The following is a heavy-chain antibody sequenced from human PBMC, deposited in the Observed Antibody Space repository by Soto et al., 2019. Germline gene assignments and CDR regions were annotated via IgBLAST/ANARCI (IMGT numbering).Heavy chain of an antibody. CDR3: AKTRGAMIYAISVYGMDV. V-gene: IGHV3-23*04. J-gene: IGHJ6*02. D-gene: IGHD2-8*01. CDR1: GFSFSSFA. Sequence: EVQLVESGGGLVQPGGSLRLSCAASGFSFSSFAMNWVRQAPGKGLEWVSIISGSADSTFYADSVKGRFTISRDNSKSTLYLQINSLRAEDTAVYYCAKTRGAMIYAISVYGMDVWGQGTTVTVSS. CDR2: ISGSADST.